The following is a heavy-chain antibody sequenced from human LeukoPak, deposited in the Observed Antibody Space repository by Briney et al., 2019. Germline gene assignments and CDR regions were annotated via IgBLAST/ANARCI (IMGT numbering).Heavy chain of an antibody. CDR2: INPNCGGT. CDR1: GYTVTGYY. J-gene: IGHJ3*02. V-gene: IGHV1-2*06. Sequence: ASVTVSCKASGYTVTGYYLHWVRQAHSQGMEWMGPINPNCGGTNYAQKYQGMVTMTRDTTISTAYMELSTLRSDDTAVYYCARLSTIVVVINEWDAFDIWGQGTMVTVSS. D-gene: IGHD3-22*01. CDR3: ARLSTIVVVINEWDAFDI.